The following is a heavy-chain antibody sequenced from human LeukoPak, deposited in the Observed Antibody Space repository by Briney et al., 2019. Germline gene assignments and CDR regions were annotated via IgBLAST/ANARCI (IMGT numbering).Heavy chain of an antibody. CDR3: ARGRDSSWLPFDY. J-gene: IGHJ4*02. CDR1: GGSFSGYY. V-gene: IGHV4-34*01. D-gene: IGHD6-13*01. Sequence: PSETLSLTCAVSGGSFSGYYWSWIRQPPGKGLEWIGEINHSGSTNYNPSLKSRVTISVDTSKNQFSLKLSSLTAADTAVYYCARGRDSSWLPFDYWGQGTLVTVSS. CDR2: INHSGST.